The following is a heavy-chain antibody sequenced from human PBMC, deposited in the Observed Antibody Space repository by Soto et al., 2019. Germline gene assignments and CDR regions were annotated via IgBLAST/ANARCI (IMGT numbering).Heavy chain of an antibody. CDR1: GFTFDDYT. V-gene: IGHV3-43*01. CDR2: ISWDGGST. CDR3: AKDTYGAFDI. J-gene: IGHJ3*02. D-gene: IGHD4-17*01. Sequence: PGGSLRLSCAASGFTFDDYTMHWVRQAPGKGLEWVSLISWDGGSTYYADSVKGRFTISRDNSKNSLYLQMNSLRTEDTALYYCAKDTYGAFDIWGQGTMVTVSS.